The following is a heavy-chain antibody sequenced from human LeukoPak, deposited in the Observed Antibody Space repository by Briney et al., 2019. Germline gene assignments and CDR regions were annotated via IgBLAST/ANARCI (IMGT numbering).Heavy chain of an antibody. V-gene: IGHV1-69*06. CDR2: IIPIFGTA. J-gene: IGHJ4*02. CDR3: AKGHYGSWSYSDFDY. Sequence: SVKVSCKASGGTFSSYAISWVRQAPGQGLEWMGGIIPIFGTANYAQKFQGRVTITADKSTSTAYMELSSLRSEDTAVYYCAKGHYGSWSYSDFDYWGEGSLVTVSS. CDR1: GGTFSSYA. D-gene: IGHD3-10*01.